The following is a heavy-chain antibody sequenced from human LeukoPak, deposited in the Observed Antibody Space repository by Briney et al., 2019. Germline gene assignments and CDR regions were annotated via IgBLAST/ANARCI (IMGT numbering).Heavy chain of an antibody. D-gene: IGHD2-2*01. CDR3: ARDYCSSTSCYLDDY. CDR1: GGSISSGGYY. Sequence: PSETLSLTCTVSGGSISSGGYYWSWIRQHPGKGLEWIGYIYYSGSTNYNPPLKSRVTISVDTSKNQFSLKLSSVTAADTAVYYCARDYCSSTSCYLDDYWGQGTLVTVSS. CDR2: IYYSGST. J-gene: IGHJ4*02. V-gene: IGHV4-31*03.